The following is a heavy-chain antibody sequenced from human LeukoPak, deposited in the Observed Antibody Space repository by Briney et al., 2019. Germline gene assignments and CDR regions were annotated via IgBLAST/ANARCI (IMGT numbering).Heavy chain of an antibody. V-gene: IGHV3-7*05. CDR3: ARTGRRLDY. CDR2: IKEDGSEK. Sequence: GGSLRLSCVASGFTFSSYWMTWVRQAPGKGLEWVANIKEDGSEKSYVASVKGRFTISRDNAKNSLYLQMNSLRAEDTVVYYCARTGRRLDYWGQGTLVTVSS. CDR1: GFTFSSYW. D-gene: IGHD6-6*01. J-gene: IGHJ4*02.